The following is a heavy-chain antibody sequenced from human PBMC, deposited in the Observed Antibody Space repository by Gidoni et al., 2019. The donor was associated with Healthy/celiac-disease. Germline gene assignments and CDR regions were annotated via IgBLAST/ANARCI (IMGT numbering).Heavy chain of an antibody. CDR1: GGSISSYY. CDR2: LDYSGST. D-gene: IGHD2-21*02. V-gene: IGHV4-59*01. J-gene: IGHJ6*02. Sequence: HVQLPESGPGLVKPSETLSLTCTVSGGSISSYYWSWIGQPPGKGLEWIGYLDYSGSTNYNPSLKSRVTISVDTSKNQFSLKLSSVTAADTAVYYCARSDPGYYYGMDVWGQGTTVTVSS. CDR3: ARSDPGYYYGMDV.